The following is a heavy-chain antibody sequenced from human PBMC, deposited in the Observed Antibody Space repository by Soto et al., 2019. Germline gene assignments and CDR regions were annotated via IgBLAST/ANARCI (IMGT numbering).Heavy chain of an antibody. CDR2: ISAYNGNT. V-gene: IGHV1-18*01. D-gene: IGHD1-7*01. J-gene: IGHJ6*02. CDR1: GYTFTSYG. CDR3: ARTGTTYYYYYGMDV. Sequence: ASVKVSCKASGYTFTSYGISWVRQAPGQGLEWMGWISAYNGNTNYAQKLQGRVTMTTDTSTSTAYMELRSLRSDDTAVYYCARTGTTYYYYYGMDVWGQGTTVTVSS.